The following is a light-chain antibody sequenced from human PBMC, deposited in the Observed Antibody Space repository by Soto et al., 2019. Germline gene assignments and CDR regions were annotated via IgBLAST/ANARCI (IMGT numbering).Light chain of an antibody. CDR2: GNS. V-gene: IGLV1-40*01. Sequence: QSALTQLPSVSGAPGQRVTISCTGSSSNIGAGYDVHWYQQLPGTAPKLLIYGNSNRPSGVPDRFSGSKSGTSASLAITGLQAEDEADYYCQSYDSSLSGPWVFGGGTKVTVL. CDR1: SSNIGAGYD. CDR3: QSYDSSLSGPWV. J-gene: IGLJ3*02.